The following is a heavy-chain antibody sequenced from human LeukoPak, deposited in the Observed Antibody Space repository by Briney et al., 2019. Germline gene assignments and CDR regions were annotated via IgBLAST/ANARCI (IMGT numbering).Heavy chain of an antibody. V-gene: IGHV1-2*02. Sequence: ASVKVSCKASGCTFTGYYMHWVRQAPGQGLEWMGWINPSSGGTNYAQKFQGRVTMTRDTSISTAYMELSRLRSDDTAVYYCARGRTGTLGSFDYWGQGTLVTVSS. J-gene: IGHJ4*02. D-gene: IGHD1-1*01. CDR1: GCTFTGYY. CDR2: INPSSGGT. CDR3: ARGRTGTLGSFDY.